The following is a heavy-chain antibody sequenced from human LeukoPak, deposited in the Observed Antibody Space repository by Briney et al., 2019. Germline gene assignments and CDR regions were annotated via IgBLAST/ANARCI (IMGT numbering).Heavy chain of an antibody. V-gene: IGHV3-30*18. CDR1: GFTFSSYG. CDR3: AKVGEQQLADY. J-gene: IGHJ4*02. D-gene: IGHD6-13*01. Sequence: GGSLRLSCAASGFTFSSYGVHWVRQAPGKGLEWVAVISYDGSSKYYADSVKGRFTISRDNSKNTLYLQMNSLRGEDTAVYYCAKVGEQQLADYWGQGTLATVSS. CDR2: ISYDGSSK.